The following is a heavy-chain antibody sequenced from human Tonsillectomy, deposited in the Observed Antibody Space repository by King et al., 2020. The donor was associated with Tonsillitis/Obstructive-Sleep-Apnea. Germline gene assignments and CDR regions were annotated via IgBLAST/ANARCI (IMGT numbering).Heavy chain of an antibody. J-gene: IGHJ3*02. Sequence: QLVQSGAEVKKPGSSVKVSCKASGGTFSSYAISWVRQAPGQGLEWMGGIIPILGIANYAQKFQGRVTITADKSTSTAYMELSSLRSEDTAVYYCARECSSGSCPYHDAFDIWGQGTMVTVSS. CDR1: GGTFSSYA. CDR3: ARECSSGSCPYHDAFDI. D-gene: IGHD6-13*01. CDR2: IIPILGIA. V-gene: IGHV1-69*10.